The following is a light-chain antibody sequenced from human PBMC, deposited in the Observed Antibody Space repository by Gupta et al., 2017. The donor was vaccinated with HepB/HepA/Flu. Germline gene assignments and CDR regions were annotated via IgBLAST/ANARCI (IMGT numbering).Light chain of an antibody. CDR1: QSVTSSY. Sequence: EIVLTQSPGTLSLSPGERATLSCRASQSVTSSYLAWYQQKPGQAPRLLIYGVSTRATGIPDRFSGSGSGTDFTLTNSRLEPEDFAVYYCQQYGGAATWTFGQGTKVEIK. V-gene: IGKV3-20*01. CDR3: QQYGGAATWT. CDR2: GVS. J-gene: IGKJ1*01.